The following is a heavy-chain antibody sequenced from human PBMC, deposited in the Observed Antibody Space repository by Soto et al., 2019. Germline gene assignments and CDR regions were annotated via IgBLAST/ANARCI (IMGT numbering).Heavy chain of an antibody. CDR3: ARWVGATSFDY. CDR2: IYYSGST. J-gene: IGHJ4*02. CDR1: GGCISSGGYY. Sequence: QVQLQESGPGLVKPSHTLSLTCSVSGGCISSGGYYWSWIRQHPGKGLEWIGYIYYSGSTYYNPSLKSRVTISVDTSKNQFSLKLSSVTAADTAVYYCARWVGATSFDYWGQGTLVTDSS. D-gene: IGHD1-26*01. V-gene: IGHV4-31*03.